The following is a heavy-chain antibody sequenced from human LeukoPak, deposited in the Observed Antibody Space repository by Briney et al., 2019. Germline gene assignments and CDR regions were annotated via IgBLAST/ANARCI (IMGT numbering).Heavy chain of an antibody. CDR1: GDSISTYY. V-gene: IGHV4-4*07. D-gene: IGHD6-19*01. CDR3: ARDRQWLVDH. CDR2: VHVTGST. Sequence: SETLSLTCTVPGDSISTYYWSWIRQPAGKGLEWIGRVHVTGSTNLNPALQSRVTMSVDTSKNQFSLKLTSVTAADTAVYYCARDRQWLVDHWGQGTLVTVSS. J-gene: IGHJ5*02.